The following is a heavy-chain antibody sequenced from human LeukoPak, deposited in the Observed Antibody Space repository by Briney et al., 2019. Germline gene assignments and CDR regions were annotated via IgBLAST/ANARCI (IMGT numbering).Heavy chain of an antibody. Sequence: SQTLSLTCTVSGGSISSGGYYWSWIRQHPGKGLEWIGYIYYSGSTYYNPSLKSRVTISVDTSKNQFSLKLSSVTAADTAVYYCARSNDYGGNPTFDYWGQGTLVTVSS. CDR1: GGSISSGGYY. CDR3: ARSNDYGGNPTFDY. J-gene: IGHJ4*02. D-gene: IGHD4-23*01. V-gene: IGHV4-30-4*08. CDR2: IYYSGST.